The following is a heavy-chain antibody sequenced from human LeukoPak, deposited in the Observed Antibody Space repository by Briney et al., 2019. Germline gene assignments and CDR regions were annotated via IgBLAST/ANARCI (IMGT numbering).Heavy chain of an antibody. Sequence: GGSLRLSCAASGFTFSSYGMHWVRQAPGKGLEWVAVIWYDGSNKYYADSVKGRFTISRDNSKNTLYLQMNGLRAEDTAVYYCAGHTAMVPNYYGMDVWGQGTTVTVSS. CDR2: IWYDGSNK. D-gene: IGHD5-18*01. J-gene: IGHJ6*02. CDR1: GFTFSSYG. V-gene: IGHV3-33*01. CDR3: AGHTAMVPNYYGMDV.